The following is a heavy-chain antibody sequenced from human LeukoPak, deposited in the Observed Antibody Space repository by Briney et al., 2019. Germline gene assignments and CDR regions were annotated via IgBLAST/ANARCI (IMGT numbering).Heavy chain of an antibody. Sequence: GESLKISCKGSGYIFTSYSIAWVRQMPGKGLEWMGVIYPYDSEIRYSPSFQGQVTISSDKSISTAYLQWSSLKASDTAMYYCARTGYSSSWYFFPSWGQGTLVTVSS. D-gene: IGHD6-13*01. CDR3: ARTGYSSSWYFFPS. CDR1: GYIFTSYS. CDR2: IYPYDSEI. J-gene: IGHJ5*02. V-gene: IGHV5-51*01.